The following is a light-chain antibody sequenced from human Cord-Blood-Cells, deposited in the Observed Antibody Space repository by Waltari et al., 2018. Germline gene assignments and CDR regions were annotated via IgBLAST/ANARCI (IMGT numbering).Light chain of an antibody. V-gene: IGLV2-14*01. J-gene: IGLJ2*01. CDR3: SSYTSSSTLVV. CDR2: DVS. Sequence: SALTQPASVPASPGPSITIPCPATSRDVGGYNYFSWYQQLPGKAPKPIIYDVSNRPSGVSNRFSGSKSGNTASLTISGLQAEDEADYYCSSYTSSSTLVVFGGGTKLTVL. CDR1: SRDVGGYNY.